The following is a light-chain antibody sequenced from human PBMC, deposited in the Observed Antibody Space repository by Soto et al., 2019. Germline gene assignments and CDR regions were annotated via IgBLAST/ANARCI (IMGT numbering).Light chain of an antibody. V-gene: IGKV3-20*01. Sequence: EIVLTQSPGTLSLSPGERATLSCRASQSVSSSFLAWYQQKPGQAPRLLIDGASSRATGIPDRLSGSGSGTDFTLTISRLEPEDVAVYYCQQYGSSPLTFGGGNKVEIK. J-gene: IGKJ4*01. CDR2: GAS. CDR1: QSVSSSF. CDR3: QQYGSSPLT.